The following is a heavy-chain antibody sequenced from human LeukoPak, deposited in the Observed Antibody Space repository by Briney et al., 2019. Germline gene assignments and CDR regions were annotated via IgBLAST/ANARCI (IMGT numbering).Heavy chain of an antibody. CDR1: GFTFSSYG. CDR3: ARGDYYDSSGYYFVSMTDY. J-gene: IGHJ4*02. V-gene: IGHV3-33*01. CDR2: IWYDGSNK. Sequence: GRSLRLSCAASGFTFSSYGMHWVRQAPGKGLEWVAVIWYDGSNKYYADSVKGRFTISRDNSKNTLYLQMNSLRAEDTAVYYCARGDYYDSSGYYFVSMTDYWGQGTLVTVSS. D-gene: IGHD3-22*01.